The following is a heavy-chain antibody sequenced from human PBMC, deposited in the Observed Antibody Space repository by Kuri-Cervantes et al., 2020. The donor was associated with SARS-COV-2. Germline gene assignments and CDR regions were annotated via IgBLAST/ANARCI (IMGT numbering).Heavy chain of an antibody. CDR2: MNPNSGNT. CDR1: GYTFTSYD. J-gene: IGHJ4*02. V-gene: IGHV1-8*01. Sequence: ASVKVSCKASGYTFTSYDINWVRQATGQGLEWMGWMNPNSGNTGYEQKFQGRVTMTRNTSISTAYMELSSLRSEDTAVHYCARARNGNYLNEPDYWGQGTLVTVSS. CDR3: ARARNGNYLNEPDY. D-gene: IGHD4-17*01.